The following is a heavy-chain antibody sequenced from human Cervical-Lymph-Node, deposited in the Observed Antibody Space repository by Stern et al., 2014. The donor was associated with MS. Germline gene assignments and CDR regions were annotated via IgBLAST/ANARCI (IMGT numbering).Heavy chain of an antibody. CDR3: AADRPAASLYYYYGMDV. V-gene: IGHV1-58*01. D-gene: IGHD2-2*01. J-gene: IGHJ6*02. Sequence: QLVQSGPEVKKPGTSVKVSCKASGFTFTSSAVQWVRQARGTRLERIGWIVVGSGNTNYAQKFQERVTITRDMSTSTAYMELSSLRSEDTAVYYCAADRPAASLYYYYGMDVWGQGTTVTDSS. CDR2: IVVGSGNT. CDR1: GFTFTSSA.